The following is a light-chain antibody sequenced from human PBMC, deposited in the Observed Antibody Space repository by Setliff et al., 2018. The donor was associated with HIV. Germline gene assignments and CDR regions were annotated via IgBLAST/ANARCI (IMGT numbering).Light chain of an antibody. V-gene: IGLV8-61*01. CDR2: STN. Sequence: QTVVTQEPAFSVSPGGTVTLTCGLTSGSVSTSNYPSWYQQTLGQAPRTLIYSTNIRSSGVPDRFSGSIVGNKAALTIAGAQADDESDYFCLLYLSSGIYVFGTGTKVTVL. CDR3: LLYLSSGIYV. J-gene: IGLJ1*01. CDR1: SGSVSTSNY.